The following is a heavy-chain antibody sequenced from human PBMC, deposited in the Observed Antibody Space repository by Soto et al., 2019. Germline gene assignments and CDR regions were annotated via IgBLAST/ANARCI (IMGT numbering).Heavy chain of an antibody. CDR3: AREGTGGGFDI. Sequence: GESLKISCAASGFTFSAYDMHWVRHTTGAGLEWVSVIANTGDPYYSDSVKGRFTISRDNAKNALYLQMNSLRVGDSAMYYCAREGTGGGFDIWGQGTKVTVSS. CDR1: GFTFSAYD. CDR2: IANTGDP. D-gene: IGHD1-1*01. J-gene: IGHJ3*02. V-gene: IGHV3-13*05.